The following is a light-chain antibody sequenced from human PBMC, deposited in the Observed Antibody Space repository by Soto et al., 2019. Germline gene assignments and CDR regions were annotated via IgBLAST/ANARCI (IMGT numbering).Light chain of an antibody. CDR3: QQYHSWPA. Sequence: EIVMTQSPATLSVSPGERATLSCRASQSVFSSLAWYQQRPGQAPRLLIYGSATRATGIPDRFSGSGSGTEFTLTISSLQSEDSAVYYCQQYHSWPAFGQATKVEIK. CDR1: QSVFSS. J-gene: IGKJ1*01. V-gene: IGKV3-15*01. CDR2: GSA.